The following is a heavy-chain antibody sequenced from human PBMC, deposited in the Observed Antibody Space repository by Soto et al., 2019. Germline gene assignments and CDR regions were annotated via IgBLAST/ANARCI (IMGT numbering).Heavy chain of an antibody. Sequence: QVQLQESGTGLVKPSQTLFLTCTVSGCSIRSGDYYWSWIRQPPGKGLEWIGYIYYSGSTYYNPSRKSRVTLSVDTSKNQFSLKLSSVTAADTAVYYCARGGGDGEFDPWGQGPLVTVSS. CDR2: IYYSGST. CDR3: ARGGGDGEFDP. J-gene: IGHJ5*02. CDR1: GCSIRSGDYY. V-gene: IGHV4-30-4*01. D-gene: IGHD4-17*01.